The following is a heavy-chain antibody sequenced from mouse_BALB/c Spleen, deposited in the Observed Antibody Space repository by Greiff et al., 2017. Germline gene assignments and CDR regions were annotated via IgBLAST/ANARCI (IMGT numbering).Heavy chain of an antibody. Sequence: QVQLQQSGAELVRPGSSVKISCKASGYAFSSYWMNWVKQRPGQGLEWIGQIYPGDGDTNYNGKFKGKATLTADKSSSTAYMQLSSLTSEDSAVYCCARAVYGNYLFAYWGQGTLVTVSA. V-gene: IGHV1-80*01. CDR3: ARAVYGNYLFAY. CDR2: IYPGDGDT. CDR1: GYAFSSYW. J-gene: IGHJ3*01. D-gene: IGHD2-10*02.